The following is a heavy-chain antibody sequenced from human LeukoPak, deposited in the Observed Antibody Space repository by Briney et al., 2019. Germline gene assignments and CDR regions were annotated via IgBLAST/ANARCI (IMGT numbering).Heavy chain of an antibody. J-gene: IGHJ4*02. CDR1: GGSVTSTNW. Sequence: SETLSLTCGVSGGSVTSTNWWSWVRQPPGKGLGWIGKFHVAGTTSYNPSLKSRLTISVDPSENHISLRLTSVTAADTAVYYCAREGGYYRPLDYSGQGTLVTVSS. CDR2: FHVAGTT. CDR3: AREGGYYRPLDY. V-gene: IGHV4-4*02. D-gene: IGHD3-22*01.